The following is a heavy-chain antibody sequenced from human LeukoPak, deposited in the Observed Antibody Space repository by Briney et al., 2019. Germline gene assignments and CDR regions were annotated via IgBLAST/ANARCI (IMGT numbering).Heavy chain of an antibody. Sequence: PSETLSLTCTVSGGSISSYYWSWIRQPAGKGLEWIGRIYTSGSTNYNPSLKSRVTMSVDTSKNQFSLKLSSVTAADTAVYYYARDKRRATIFGVVQHGNYYGMDVWGQGTTVTVSS. J-gene: IGHJ6*02. CDR3: ARDKRRATIFGVVQHGNYYGMDV. D-gene: IGHD3-3*01. CDR2: IYTSGST. CDR1: GGSISSYY. V-gene: IGHV4-4*07.